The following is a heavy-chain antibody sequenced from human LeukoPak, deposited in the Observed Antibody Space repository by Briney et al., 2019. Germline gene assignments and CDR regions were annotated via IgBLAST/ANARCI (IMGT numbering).Heavy chain of an antibody. CDR3: ARDPYYYGSGSYL. J-gene: IGHJ4*02. V-gene: IGHV3-11*06. D-gene: IGHD3-10*01. CDR2: ISSSSYT. CDR1: GFTFSDYY. Sequence: GGSLRLSCAASGFTFSDYYMSWIRQAPGKGLEWVSYISSSSYTNYADSVKGRFTISRDNAKNSLYLQMNSLRAEDTAVYYCARDPYYYGSGSYLWGRGTLVTVSS.